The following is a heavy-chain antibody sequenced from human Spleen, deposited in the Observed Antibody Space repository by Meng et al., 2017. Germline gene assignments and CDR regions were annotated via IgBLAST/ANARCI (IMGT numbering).Heavy chain of an antibody. CDR3: ARLYWGLDY. D-gene: IGHD7-27*01. J-gene: IGHJ4*02. V-gene: IGHV4-39*07. CDR2: IYDSAST. Sequence: SETLSLTCTVSGGSIGSSGYYWGWIRQPPGKGLEWIGTIYDSASTYYNPSLKSRLTISVDTSKNQFSLQLSSVTPEETAAYFCARLYWGLDYWSQGTLVTVSS. CDR1: GGSIGSSGYY.